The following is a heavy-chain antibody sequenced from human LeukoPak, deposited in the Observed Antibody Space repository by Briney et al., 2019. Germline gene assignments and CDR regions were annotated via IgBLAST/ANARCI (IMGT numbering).Heavy chain of an antibody. Sequence: PGGSLRLSCAASGFAFSTYGMHWVRQAPGKGLEWVAVIWYDGSNKYYADSVKGRFTISRDNSKNTLYLQMNSLRAEDTAVYYCAKGTDSSGYHYYYYMDVWGKGTTVTVSS. CDR1: GFAFSTYG. V-gene: IGHV3-33*06. D-gene: IGHD6-19*01. CDR2: IWYDGSNK. J-gene: IGHJ6*03. CDR3: AKGTDSSGYHYYYYMDV.